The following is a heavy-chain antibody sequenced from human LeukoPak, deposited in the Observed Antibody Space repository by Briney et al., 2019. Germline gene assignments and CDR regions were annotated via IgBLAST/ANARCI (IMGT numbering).Heavy chain of an antibody. D-gene: IGHD6-19*01. CDR1: GGPFLSYA. V-gene: IGHV1-2*06. CDR2: INPKSGGT. CDR3: AASIALTGNFFDY. Sequence: GSVKVSFKASGGPFLSYAISWVRPAPGQGLEWMGRINPKSGGTDYAQKFQGRVTMTRDTSISTAYMELSRLRSDDTAVYYCAASIALTGNFFDYWGQGTLVTVSS. J-gene: IGHJ4*02.